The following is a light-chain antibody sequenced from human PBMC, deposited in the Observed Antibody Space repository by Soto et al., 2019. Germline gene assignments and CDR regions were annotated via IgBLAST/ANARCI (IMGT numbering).Light chain of an antibody. CDR2: GAS. Sequence: EIVLTQSPGTLSLSPGERSTLSWTASQSVSSSYLAWYQQKPGQAPRLLIYGASSRATGIPDRFSGSGSGTDFTLTISRLEPEDFAVYYCQQYGSSPLWTFGQGTNVDIK. CDR1: QSVSSSY. J-gene: IGKJ1*01. V-gene: IGKV3-20*01. CDR3: QQYGSSPLWT.